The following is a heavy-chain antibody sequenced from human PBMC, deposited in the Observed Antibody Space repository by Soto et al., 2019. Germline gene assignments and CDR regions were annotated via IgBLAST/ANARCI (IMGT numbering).Heavy chain of an antibody. CDR2: IDYYGST. J-gene: IGHJ4*02. CDR3: ARWRYVYSFDY. Sequence: SETLSLTCTVSGGYISGYYWSWIRQPPGKRLEWIGYIDYYGSTNYNPSLKSRVTISVDTSKNQFSLKLSSVTAADTAVYYCARWRYVYSFDYWGQGTLVTVSS. D-gene: IGHD5-18*01. CDR1: GGYISGYY. V-gene: IGHV4-59*01.